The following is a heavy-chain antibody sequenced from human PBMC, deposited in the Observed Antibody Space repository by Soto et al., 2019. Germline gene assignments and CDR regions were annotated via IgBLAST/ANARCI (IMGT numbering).Heavy chain of an antibody. Sequence: QVQLVQSGAEVKKPGSSVKVSCKASGDTFTTYTINWVRQAPGQGLEWMGVIVPILGAGNYAQKFQGRVTITADRSTTTAYLDLSSLRSDDTAVYYCAREGEGIPAHRYWGQGTLVTVSS. CDR1: GDTFTTYT. D-gene: IGHD3-16*01. J-gene: IGHJ4*02. V-gene: IGHV1-69*06. CDR2: IVPILGAG. CDR3: AREGEGIPAHRY.